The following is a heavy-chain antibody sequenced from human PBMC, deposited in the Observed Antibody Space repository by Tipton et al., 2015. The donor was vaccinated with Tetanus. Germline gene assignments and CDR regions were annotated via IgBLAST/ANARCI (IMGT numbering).Heavy chain of an antibody. CDR1: GGSISSYY. D-gene: IGHD4-17*01. J-gene: IGHJ6*02. Sequence: TLALTCTVSGGSISSYYWSWIRQPAGKGLEWIGRIYTSGSTNYNPSLKSRVTMSVDTPKNQFSLKLSSVTAADTAVYYCATLTVTTTGYGMDVWGQGTTVTVSS. V-gene: IGHV4-4*07. CDR2: IYTSGST. CDR3: ATLTVTTTGYGMDV.